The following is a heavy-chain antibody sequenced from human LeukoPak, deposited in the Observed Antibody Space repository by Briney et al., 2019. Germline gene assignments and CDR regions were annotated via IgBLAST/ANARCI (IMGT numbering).Heavy chain of an antibody. Sequence: SETLSLTCTVSGGSISSYDWSWIRQPPGKGLEWIGYIYYSGSTNYNPSLKSRVTISVDTSKHQFSLKLSSVTAADTAVYYCARGHNYDILTGYSGYYYYMDVWGKGTTVTISS. V-gene: IGHV4-59*01. CDR1: GGSISSYD. J-gene: IGHJ6*03. CDR2: IYYSGST. CDR3: ARGHNYDILTGYSGYYYYMDV. D-gene: IGHD3-9*01.